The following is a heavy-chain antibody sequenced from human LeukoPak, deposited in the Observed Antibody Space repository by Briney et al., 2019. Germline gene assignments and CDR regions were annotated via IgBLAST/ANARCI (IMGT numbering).Heavy chain of an antibody. CDR1: GFTFTGHN. V-gene: IGHV3-48*04. CDR3: ARAMSTFGGVRNYFDS. CDR2: VSISSGTI. Sequence: TGGSLRLSCAASGFTFTGHNMNWVRQTPGKRLEWISFVSISSGTIYYADSVKGRFSISRDNAKSSLDLQMNSLRAEDTAVYYCARAMSTFGGVRNYFDSWGQGTLVTVSS. D-gene: IGHD3-16*01. J-gene: IGHJ4*02.